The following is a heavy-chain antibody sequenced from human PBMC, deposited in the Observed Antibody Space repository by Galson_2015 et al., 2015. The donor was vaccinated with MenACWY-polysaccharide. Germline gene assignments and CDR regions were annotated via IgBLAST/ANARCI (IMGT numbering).Heavy chain of an antibody. V-gene: IGHV3-30*02. J-gene: IGHJ4*02. D-gene: IGHD5-12*01. CDR1: GFTFSSHG. CDR3: AKKVPVATTGPFDY. CDR2: IQYDGSIK. Sequence: SLRLSCAASGFTFSSHGMHWVRQAPGKGLEWVAFIQYDGSIKYYADSVKGRFTISRDNAKNTLYLQMNSLRAEDTAVYYCAKKVPVATTGPFDYLGQGSLVTVSS.